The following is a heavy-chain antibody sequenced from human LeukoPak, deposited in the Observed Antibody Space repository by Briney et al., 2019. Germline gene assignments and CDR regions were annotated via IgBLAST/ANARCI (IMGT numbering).Heavy chain of an antibody. Sequence: GGSLRLSCAASGFTFSTYFMNWVRQAPGKGLEWVSYISSSGSTIYYADSVKGRFTISRDNAKNSLYLQMNSLRAEDTAVYYCAELGITMIGGVWGKGTTVTIS. CDR3: AELGITMIGGV. D-gene: IGHD3-10*02. CDR2: ISSSGSTI. J-gene: IGHJ6*03. CDR1: GFTFSTYF. V-gene: IGHV3-48*04.